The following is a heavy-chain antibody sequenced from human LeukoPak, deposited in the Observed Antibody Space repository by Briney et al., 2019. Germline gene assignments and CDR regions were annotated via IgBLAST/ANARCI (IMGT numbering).Heavy chain of an antibody. V-gene: IGHV1-2*02. Sequence: ASVKVSCKASGYTFTAYFMHWVRQAPGQGLEWMGWINPNSGGTNYAQKFQGRVTMTRDTSISTAYMELSRLRSDDTAVYYCARDTTYYYGSGSYSYGMDVWGQGTTVTVSS. CDR3: ARDTTYYYGSGSYSYGMDV. CDR1: GYTFTAYF. J-gene: IGHJ6*02. D-gene: IGHD3-10*01. CDR2: INPNSGGT.